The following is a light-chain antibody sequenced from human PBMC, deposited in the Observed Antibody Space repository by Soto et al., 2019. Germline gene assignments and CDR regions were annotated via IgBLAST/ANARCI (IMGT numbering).Light chain of an antibody. V-gene: IGLV1-44*01. CDR1: TSNIGSNA. CDR3: ATWDTSLNGFV. CDR2: SNN. J-gene: IGLJ1*01. Sequence: QAVVTQPPSASGTPGQRVTISCSGSTSNIGSNAVNWYQQLPGTAPKLLIFSNNQRPSGVPDRFSGSKSGTSASLAISGLQSEEEADYNGATWDTSLNGFVFGTGTKVTAL.